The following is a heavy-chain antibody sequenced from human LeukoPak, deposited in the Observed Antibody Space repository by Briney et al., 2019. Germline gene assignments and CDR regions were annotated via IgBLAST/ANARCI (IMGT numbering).Heavy chain of an antibody. J-gene: IGHJ4*02. V-gene: IGHV4-4*02. Sequence: SETLSLTCAVSGGSISSGNWWSWVRQPPGKGLEWIGEIYHSGNTTYNPSLKSRVTISVDWSKNHFSLQLSSVAAADTAVDYCAREGDYDILTGYYFIDSWGQGTLVSVCS. D-gene: IGHD3-9*01. CDR3: AREGDYDILTGYYFIDS. CDR1: GGSISSGNW. CDR2: IYHSGNT.